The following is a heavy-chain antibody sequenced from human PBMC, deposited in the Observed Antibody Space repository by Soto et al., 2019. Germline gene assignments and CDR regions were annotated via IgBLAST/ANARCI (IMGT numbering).Heavy chain of an antibody. Sequence: PSETLSLTCAVSGDSISSYYCMWIRQPPGKGLESIGYMYYGRSANYNPSLKSRLTLSVDTSTNQCSLTLSSVTAADTAVYYCAGLKYFHSSDYLVHWGQGTRVTVSS. CDR3: AGLKYFHSSDYLVH. J-gene: IGHJ4*02. V-gene: IGHV4-59*08. CDR2: MYYGRSA. CDR1: GDSISSYY. D-gene: IGHD3-22*01.